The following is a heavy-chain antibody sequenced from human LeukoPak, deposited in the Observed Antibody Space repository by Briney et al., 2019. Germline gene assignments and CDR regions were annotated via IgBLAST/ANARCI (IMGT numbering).Heavy chain of an antibody. V-gene: IGHV3-9*01. Sequence: GGSLRLSCAASGFTFDDYAMHWVRQAPGKGLEWVSGISWNSGSIGYADSVKGRFTISSDNAKNSLYLQMNSLRAEDTALYYCAKSSFRGYAFDIWGQGTMVTVSS. D-gene: IGHD2/OR15-2a*01. CDR2: ISWNSGSI. CDR1: GFTFDDYA. CDR3: AKSSFRGYAFDI. J-gene: IGHJ3*02.